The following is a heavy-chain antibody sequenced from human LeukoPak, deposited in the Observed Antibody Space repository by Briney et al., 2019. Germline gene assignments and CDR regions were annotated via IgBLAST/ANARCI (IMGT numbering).Heavy chain of an antibody. CDR2: IYTSGST. Sequence: SETLSLTCTVSGGSISSGGYYWSWIRQPAGKGLEWIGRIYTSGSTNYNPSLKSRVTMSVDTSKNQFSLKLSSVTAADTAVYYCARADPQWLQGYYYYYMDVWGKGTTVTVSS. D-gene: IGHD6-19*01. CDR3: ARADPQWLQGYYYYYMDV. J-gene: IGHJ6*03. V-gene: IGHV4-61*02. CDR1: GGSISSGGYY.